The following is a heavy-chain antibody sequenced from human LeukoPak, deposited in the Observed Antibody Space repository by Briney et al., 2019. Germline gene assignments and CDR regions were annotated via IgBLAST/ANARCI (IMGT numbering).Heavy chain of an antibody. Sequence: SGGSLRLSCVASGFTFDDYAMNWVRQAPGKGLEWVSGISWNSGSIGYADSVKGRFTISRDNAKNSLYMQMNSLRVEDTALYYCAKASDCSNRKGAFDIWGQGTMVTVSS. CDR2: ISWNSGSI. D-gene: IGHD4-11*01. CDR3: AKASDCSNRKGAFDI. J-gene: IGHJ3*02. V-gene: IGHV3-9*01. CDR1: GFTFDDYA.